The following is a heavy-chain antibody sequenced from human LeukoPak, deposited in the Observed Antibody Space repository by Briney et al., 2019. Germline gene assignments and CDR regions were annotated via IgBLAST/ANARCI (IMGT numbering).Heavy chain of an antibody. CDR2: ISSSSSYI. J-gene: IGHJ4*02. Sequence: GGSLRLSCAASGFTFSSYSMNWVRQAPGKGLEWVSSISSSSSYIYYADSVKGRFTISRDNAKNSLYLQMNSLRAEDTAVCYCATNLYNPWELLPHYYFDYWGQGTLVTVSS. CDR3: ATNLYNPWELLPHYYFDY. D-gene: IGHD1-26*01. V-gene: IGHV3-21*01. CDR1: GFTFSSYS.